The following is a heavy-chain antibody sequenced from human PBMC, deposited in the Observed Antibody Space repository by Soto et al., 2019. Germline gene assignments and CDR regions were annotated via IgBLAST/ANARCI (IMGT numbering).Heavy chain of an antibody. CDR3: ARVRAVSVTIFSFDY. D-gene: IGHD3-9*01. J-gene: IGHJ4*02. Sequence: QVQLVQSGAEVKKPGASVKVSCKASGYTFTSYAVHWVRQAPGQRLEWMGWINAGNGNTKYSQKFQGRVTITRDTSASTAYMELSSLRSEDTAVYYCARVRAVSVTIFSFDYWGQGTLVTVSS. V-gene: IGHV1-3*01. CDR2: INAGNGNT. CDR1: GYTFTSYA.